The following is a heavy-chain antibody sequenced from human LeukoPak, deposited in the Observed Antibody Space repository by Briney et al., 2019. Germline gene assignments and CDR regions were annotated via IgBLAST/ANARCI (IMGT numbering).Heavy chain of an antibody. J-gene: IGHJ3*02. CDR1: GGSISISTYY. Sequence: PSETLSLTCTVSGGSISISTYYWGWIRQPPGKGLEWIGSIYYSGSTYYNASLKSRVTISADTSMNQFSLKLSSVTATDTAVYYRARPLSGSSSWHGDAFDIWGQGTMVTVSS. D-gene: IGHD6-13*01. CDR2: IYYSGST. V-gene: IGHV4-39*01. CDR3: ARPLSGSSSWHGDAFDI.